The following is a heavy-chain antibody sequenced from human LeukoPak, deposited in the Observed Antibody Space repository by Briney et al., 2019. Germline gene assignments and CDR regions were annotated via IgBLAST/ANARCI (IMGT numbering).Heavy chain of an antibody. CDR2: IIPIFGTA. Sequence: SVKVSYKASGGTFSSYAISWVRQAPGQGLEWMGGIIPIFGTANYAQKLQGRVTITRDESTSTAYMEVSSLRSEDTAVYYCARGHSGWYFYYYMDVWGKGTTVTVSS. J-gene: IGHJ6*03. D-gene: IGHD3-9*01. CDR3: ARGHSGWYFYYYMDV. V-gene: IGHV1-69*05. CDR1: GGTFSSYA.